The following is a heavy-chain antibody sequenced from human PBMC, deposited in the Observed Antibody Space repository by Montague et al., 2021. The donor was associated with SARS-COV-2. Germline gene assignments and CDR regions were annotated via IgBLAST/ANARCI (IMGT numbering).Heavy chain of an antibody. CDR1: GGPFSDYN. CDR2: ISHSGNA. Sequence: SETLSLTCAVYGGPFSDYNWTWIRQSPGKGLEWLGQISHSGNANYNPSLKSRVTISVDTSKNQFSLKLSSVTAADTAVYYCARHHAVGGVRPWGQGTPVTVSS. V-gene: IGHV4-34*01. J-gene: IGHJ5*02. D-gene: IGHD6-19*01. CDR3: ARHHAVGGVRP.